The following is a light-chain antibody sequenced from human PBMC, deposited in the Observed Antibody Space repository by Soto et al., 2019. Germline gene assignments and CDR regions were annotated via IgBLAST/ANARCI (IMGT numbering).Light chain of an antibody. Sequence: EIVLTQSPGTLSLSPGEGATLSCRASQSVSRNYLVWYQQKPGQAPRLLIYGASTRATGIPARFSGSGSGTDFTLTISKLEPEDFAVYYCQQSGSSPWTFGQGTKVDIK. V-gene: IGKV3-20*01. CDR3: QQSGSSPWT. J-gene: IGKJ1*01. CDR2: GAS. CDR1: QSVSRNY.